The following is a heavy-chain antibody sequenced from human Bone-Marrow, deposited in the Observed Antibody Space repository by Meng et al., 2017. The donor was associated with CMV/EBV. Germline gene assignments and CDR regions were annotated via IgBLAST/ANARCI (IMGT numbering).Heavy chain of an antibody. Sequence: GESLKISCAASGFTFSDYYMSWIRQAPGKGLEWVSYISSSGSTIYYADSVKGRFTISRDNAKNTLYLQMNSLRAEDTAVYYCARDYPYSSSVYYYYYGMDVWGQGTTVTVSS. J-gene: IGHJ6*02. D-gene: IGHD6-6*01. CDR2: ISSSGSTI. CDR1: GFTFSDYY. CDR3: ARDYPYSSSVYYYYYGMDV. V-gene: IGHV3-11*04.